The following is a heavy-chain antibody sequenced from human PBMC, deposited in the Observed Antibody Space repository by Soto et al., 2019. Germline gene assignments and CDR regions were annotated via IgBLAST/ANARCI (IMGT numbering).Heavy chain of an antibody. V-gene: IGHV3-30*03. CDR3: ARDRLVGAAPLDY. J-gene: IGHJ4*02. CDR1: GFTFGNYD. CDR2: ISYDGSNE. D-gene: IGHD1-26*01. Sequence: QVQLVESGGGVVQPGRSLRLSCTASGFTFGNYDIHWVRQAPGKGLEWVAVISYDGSNEYYADSVKGRFTISRDNSKNTLYLQMNSLRDEDTAVYYCARDRLVGAAPLDYWGQGTLVTVSS.